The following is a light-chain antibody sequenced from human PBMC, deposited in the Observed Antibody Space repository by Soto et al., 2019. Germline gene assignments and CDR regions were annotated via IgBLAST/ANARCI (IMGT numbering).Light chain of an antibody. CDR3: SSYTSSSTYVV. CDR1: SSDVGGYNY. V-gene: IGLV2-14*01. J-gene: IGLJ2*01. CDR2: EVS. Sequence: QSALTQPASVSGSPGQSITISCTGTSSDVGGYNYVPWYQQHPGKAPKLMIYEVSNRPSGVSNRFSGSKSGNTASLTISGLQAEDEADYYCSSYTSSSTYVVFGGGTKVTVL.